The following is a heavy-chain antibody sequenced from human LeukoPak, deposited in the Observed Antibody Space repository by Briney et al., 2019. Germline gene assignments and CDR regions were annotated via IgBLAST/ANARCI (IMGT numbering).Heavy chain of an antibody. CDR3: ARLVYSDPNYFDY. CDR1: GVSIDNSYGYF. V-gene: IGHV4-39*01. Sequence: SETLSLTCTDSGVSIDNSYGYFWVCLRQPPAKGLEWIGSSSFVGQTFYNSSLESRPTLSVDNSSNQFSLRLRSVTAADTAVSYCARLVYSDPNYFDYWGQGSLVTVSS. CDR2: SSFVGQT. D-gene: IGHD5-12*01. J-gene: IGHJ4*02.